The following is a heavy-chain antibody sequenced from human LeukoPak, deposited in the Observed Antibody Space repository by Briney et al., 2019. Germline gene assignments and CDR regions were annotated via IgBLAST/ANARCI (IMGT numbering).Heavy chain of an antibody. CDR2: ISYDGSNK. CDR3: AKDSVKVASGSPDY. J-gene: IGHJ4*02. Sequence: GGSLRLSCAASGFTFSSYAMHWVRQAPGKGLEWVAVISYDGSNKYYADSVKGRFTISRDNSKNTLYLQMNSLRAEDTAVYYCAKDSVKVASGSPDYWGQGTLVTVSS. CDR1: GFTFSSYA. V-gene: IGHV3-30-3*01. D-gene: IGHD1-26*01.